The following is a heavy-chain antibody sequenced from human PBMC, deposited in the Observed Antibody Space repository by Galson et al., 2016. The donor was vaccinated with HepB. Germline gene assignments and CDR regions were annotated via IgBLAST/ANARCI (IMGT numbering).Heavy chain of an antibody. CDR3: ARDRRRRITIFGVVNKTPNYYSGMDV. D-gene: IGHD3-3*01. Sequence: APGKGLEWISHISSGGSSIHYADSVKGRFTISRDNAKNSLYLQMNSLGAEDTAVYYCARDRRRRITIFGVVNKTPNYYSGMDVWGQGTTVTVSS. V-gene: IGHV3-48*03. CDR2: ISSGGSSI. J-gene: IGHJ6*02.